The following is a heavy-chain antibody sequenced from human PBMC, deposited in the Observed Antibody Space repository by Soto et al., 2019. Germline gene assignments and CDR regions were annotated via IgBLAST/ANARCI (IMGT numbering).Heavy chain of an antibody. D-gene: IGHD6-6*01. Sequence: PSETLSLTCTVSGGSISSDDYYWTWIRQPPGKGLEWIGYIYYSGRTDYNPSLKSRVIISIDSSKNQFSLNLNSVTAAGAAVYYCARDRSNSPDYFDYWGQGTLVTVSS. J-gene: IGHJ4*02. CDR1: GGSISSDDYY. CDR2: IYYSGRT. V-gene: IGHV4-30-4*01. CDR3: ARDRSNSPDYFDY.